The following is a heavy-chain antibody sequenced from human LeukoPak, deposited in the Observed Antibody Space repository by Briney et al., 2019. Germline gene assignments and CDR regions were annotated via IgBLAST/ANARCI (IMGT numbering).Heavy chain of an antibody. CDR3: AKDLVVGALDY. D-gene: IGHD1-26*01. CDR1: GFTFSTYS. CDR2: ISGSGGST. Sequence: GSLRLSCAASGFTFSTYSMNWVRQAPGKGLEWVSSISGSGGSTYYADSVKGRFTISRDNSRNMLFLQMNSLRADDTAVYYCAKDLVVGALDYWGQGTLVTVSS. V-gene: IGHV3-23*01. J-gene: IGHJ4*02.